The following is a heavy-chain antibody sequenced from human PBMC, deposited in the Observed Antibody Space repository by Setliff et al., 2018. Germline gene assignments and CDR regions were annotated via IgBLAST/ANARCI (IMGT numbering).Heavy chain of an antibody. Sequence: GGSLRLSCAASGFTVSTYAMSWVRQAPGKGLVWVSAISDSGGSTFYVDSVKGRFTISRDNSKNTLYLQMNSLRVEDTAVYYCAKVPGIATAGQTDSYYYYYYYMDVWGKGTTVTVSS. CDR1: GFTVSTYA. V-gene: IGHV3-23*01. CDR3: AKVPGIATAGQTDSYYYYYYYMDV. D-gene: IGHD6-13*01. J-gene: IGHJ6*03. CDR2: ISDSGGST.